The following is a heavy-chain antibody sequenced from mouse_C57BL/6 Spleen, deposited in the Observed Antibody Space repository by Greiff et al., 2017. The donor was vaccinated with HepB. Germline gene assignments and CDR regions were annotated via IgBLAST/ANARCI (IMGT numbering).Heavy chain of an antibody. D-gene: IGHD1-1*01. V-gene: IGHV6-6*01. CDR3: AERRSWYFDD. Sequence: EVQLVESGGGLVQPGASMKLSCAASGFTFSDAWMDWVRQSPEKGLEWVAEIRNKANNHATYYAVSVKGMLTISRDDSKSSVYLQMNSLRAEDTGIYYCAERRSWYFDDWGTGTTVTVSS. J-gene: IGHJ1*03. CDR1: GFTFSDAW. CDR2: IRNKANNHAT.